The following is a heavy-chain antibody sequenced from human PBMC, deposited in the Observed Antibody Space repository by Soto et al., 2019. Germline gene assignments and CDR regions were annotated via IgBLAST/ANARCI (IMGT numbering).Heavy chain of an antibody. Sequence: QITLKESGPTLVTPTQTLTLTCTCSGFSLTTSGMDVGWIRQSPGKALEWLALIYWDDDKRYSPSLKTRLTITTDTSTNQEVLTMTNMDPVDTATYYCAHSYSGSSEYWGQGTLVTVSS. CDR1: GFSLTTSGMD. V-gene: IGHV2-5*02. CDR2: IYWDDDK. J-gene: IGHJ4*02. D-gene: IGHD2-15*01. CDR3: AHSYSGSSEY.